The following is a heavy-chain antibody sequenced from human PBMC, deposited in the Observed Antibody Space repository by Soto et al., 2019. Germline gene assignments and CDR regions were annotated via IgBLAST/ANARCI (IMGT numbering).Heavy chain of an antibody. CDR1: GYTFTSYA. CDR2: INAGNGNT. J-gene: IGHJ4*02. CDR3: ARPYCSGGSCYLHFDY. V-gene: IGHV1-3*01. Sequence: ASVKVSCKASGYTFTSYAMHWVRQAPGQRLEWMGWINAGNGNTKYSQKFQGRVTITRDTSASTAYMELSSLRSEDTAVYYCARPYCSGGSCYLHFDYWGQGTLVTVSS. D-gene: IGHD2-15*01.